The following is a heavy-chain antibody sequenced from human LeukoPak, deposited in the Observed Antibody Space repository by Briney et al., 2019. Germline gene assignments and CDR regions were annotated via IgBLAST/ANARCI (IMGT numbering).Heavy chain of an antibody. D-gene: IGHD3-10*01. CDR1: GGSISSGGNY. CDR2: IYYSGTT. CDR3: ARGPAGVFDY. J-gene: IGHJ4*02. V-gene: IGHV4-31*03. Sequence: SETLSLTCTVSGGSISSGGNYWSWIRQHPGKGLEWIGYIYYSGTTYYNPSLKSRVTISVDTSKNQFSLRLTYVTAADTAVYYCARGPAGVFDYWGQGTLVTVSS.